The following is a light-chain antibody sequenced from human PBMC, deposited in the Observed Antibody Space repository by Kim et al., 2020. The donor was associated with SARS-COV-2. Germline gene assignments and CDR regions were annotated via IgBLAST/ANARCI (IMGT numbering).Light chain of an antibody. Sequence: AYVGDTVTITGRASQGVSSWLVWYQQKPGKAPQVLIYAASNLQSGVPSRFSGSGSGTDFTLTINSLQPEDFATYFCQQANSFPYTFGQGTKVDIK. CDR2: AAS. J-gene: IGKJ2*01. CDR1: QGVSSW. V-gene: IGKV1-12*01. CDR3: QQANSFPYT.